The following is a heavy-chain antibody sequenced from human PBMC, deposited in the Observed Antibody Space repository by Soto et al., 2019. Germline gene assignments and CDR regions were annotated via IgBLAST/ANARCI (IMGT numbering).Heavy chain of an antibody. CDR3: ARGVTIFGVVYGAFDI. D-gene: IGHD3-3*01. V-gene: IGHV3-33*01. J-gene: IGHJ3*02. CDR1: GFTFSSYG. Sequence: PGGSLRLSCAASGFTFSSYGMHWVRQAPGKGLEWVAVIWYDGSNKYYADSVKGRFTISRDNSKNTLYLQMNSLRAEDTAVYYCARGVTIFGVVYGAFDIWGQGTMVTVSS. CDR2: IWYDGSNK.